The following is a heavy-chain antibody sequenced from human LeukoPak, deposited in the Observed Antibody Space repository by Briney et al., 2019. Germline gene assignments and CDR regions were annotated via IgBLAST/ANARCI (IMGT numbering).Heavy chain of an antibody. CDR2: IYSSGYT. D-gene: IGHD1/OR15-1a*01. Sequence: SETLSLTCTVSGGSIRSYYWNWIRQPAGKGLEWIGRIYSSGYTNYNPSLENRVSMSVDTSKNQFSLKLTSLTAADTAVYYCARGEHSADYWGPGALVTVSS. J-gene: IGHJ4*02. V-gene: IGHV4-4*07. CDR1: GGSIRSYY. CDR3: ARGEHSADY.